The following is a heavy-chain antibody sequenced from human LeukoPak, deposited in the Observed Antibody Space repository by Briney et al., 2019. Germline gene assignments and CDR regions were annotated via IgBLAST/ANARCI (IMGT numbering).Heavy chain of an antibody. CDR3: AGVTYYYDSSGSYIWFDP. J-gene: IGHJ5*02. Sequence: LAASVKVSCKASGGTFSSYAISWVRQAPGQGLEWMGGIIPIFGTANYAQKFQGRVTITADESTSTAYMELSSLRSEDTAVYYCAGVTYYYDSSGSYIWFDPWGQGTLVTVSS. D-gene: IGHD3-22*01. V-gene: IGHV1-69*13. CDR2: IIPIFGTA. CDR1: GGTFSSYA.